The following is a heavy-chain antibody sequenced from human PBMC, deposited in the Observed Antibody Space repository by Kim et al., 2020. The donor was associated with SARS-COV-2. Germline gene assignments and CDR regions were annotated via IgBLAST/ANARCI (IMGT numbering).Heavy chain of an antibody. CDR2: ISYDGSNK. D-gene: IGHD1-1*01. V-gene: IGHV3-30*18. J-gene: IGHJ3*02. CDR3: AKDGERFTHAFDI. Sequence: GGSLRLSCAASGFTFSSYGMHWVRQAPGKGLEWVAVISYDGSNKYYADSVKGRFTISRDNSKNTLYLQMNSLRAEDTAVYYCAKDGERFTHAFDIWGQGTMVTVSS. CDR1: GFTFSSYG.